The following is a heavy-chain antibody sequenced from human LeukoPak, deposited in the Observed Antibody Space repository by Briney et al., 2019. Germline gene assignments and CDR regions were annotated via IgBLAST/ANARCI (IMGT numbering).Heavy chain of an antibody. CDR3: AKHLAARPLYYFDY. J-gene: IGHJ4*02. V-gene: IGHV3-23*01. D-gene: IGHD6-6*01. CDR1: GFTFSSYA. Sequence: GGSLRLSCAASGFTFSSYAMSWVRQAPGKGLEWVSGISGSGASTYYTDSVKGRFTISRDNSKNTLYLQMNSLRAEDTAVYYCAKHLAARPLYYFDYWGQGTLVTVSS. CDR2: ISGSGAST.